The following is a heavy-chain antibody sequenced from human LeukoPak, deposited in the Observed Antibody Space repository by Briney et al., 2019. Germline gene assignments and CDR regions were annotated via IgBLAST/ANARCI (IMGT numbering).Heavy chain of an antibody. D-gene: IGHD3-10*01. CDR3: ARTHGSGTYYKASFFV. CDR1: GGSFSGYY. CDR2: INHSGST. J-gene: IGHJ4*01. Sequence: PSETLSPTCAVYGGSFSGYYWNWIRQPPGKGLEWVGEINHSGSTNYNPSLKSRVTISVDTSKNQFSLKLSSVTAADTAVYYCARTHGSGTYYKASFFVWGQGTLVTVSS. V-gene: IGHV4-34*01.